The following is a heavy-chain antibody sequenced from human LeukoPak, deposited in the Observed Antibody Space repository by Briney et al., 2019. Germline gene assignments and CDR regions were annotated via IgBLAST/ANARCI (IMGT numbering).Heavy chain of an antibody. Sequence: GGSLRLSCAASGFTFSSYSMNWVRQAPGKGLEWVAYISSSSSTIYYADSVKGRFTISRDNAKNSLYLQMNSLRAEDTAVYYCARGGQRSYDSSGRNKAWFDPWGQGTLVTVSS. J-gene: IGHJ5*02. CDR3: ARGGQRSYDSSGRNKAWFDP. D-gene: IGHD3-22*01. V-gene: IGHV3-48*01. CDR2: ISSSSSTI. CDR1: GFTFSSYS.